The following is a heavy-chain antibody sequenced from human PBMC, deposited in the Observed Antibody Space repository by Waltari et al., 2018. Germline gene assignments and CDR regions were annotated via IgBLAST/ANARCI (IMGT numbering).Heavy chain of an antibody. CDR3: SGGEVTGTDF. CDR1: GFSFSGST. V-gene: IGHV3-73*01. Sequence: EVQVVESGGGLVQPGGSLKLSCATSGFSFSGSTIHWVRQTPGKGLEWVGRIRREPYNYATAFSASVKGRFTISREDSKNTAYLQMNSLRTEDTAVYYCSGGEVTGTDFWGQGTLVTVSS. CDR2: IRREPYNYAT. D-gene: IGHD6-19*01. J-gene: IGHJ4*02.